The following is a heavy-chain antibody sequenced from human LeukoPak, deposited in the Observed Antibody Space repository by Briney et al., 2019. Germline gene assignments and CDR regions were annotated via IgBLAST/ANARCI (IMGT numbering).Heavy chain of an antibody. CDR3: AKAKGGTLWVLDY. J-gene: IGHJ4*02. D-gene: IGHD5-18*01. V-gene: IGHV3-43D*03. CDR2: ISWDGGST. CDR1: GFTFDDYA. Sequence: GGSLRLSCAASGFTFDDYAMHWVRHAPGKGLECVSLISWDGGSTYYADSVKGRFTISRDNSKNSLYLQMNSLRAEDTALYYCAKAKGGTLWVLDYWGQGTLVTVSS.